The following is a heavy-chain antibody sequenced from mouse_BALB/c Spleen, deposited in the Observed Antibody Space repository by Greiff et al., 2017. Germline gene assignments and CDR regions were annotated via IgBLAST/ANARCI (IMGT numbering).Heavy chain of an antibody. J-gene: IGHJ4*01. CDR1: GFTFSSYG. V-gene: IGHV5-6*02. CDR3: ARRDYDWDAMDY. D-gene: IGHD2-4*01. Sequence: EVMLVESGGDLVKPGGSLKLSCAASGFTFSSYGMSWVRQTPDKRLEWVATISSGGSYTYYPDSVKGRFTISRDNAKNTLYLQMSSLKSEDTAMYYCARRDYDWDAMDYWGQGTSVTVSS. CDR2: ISSGGSYT.